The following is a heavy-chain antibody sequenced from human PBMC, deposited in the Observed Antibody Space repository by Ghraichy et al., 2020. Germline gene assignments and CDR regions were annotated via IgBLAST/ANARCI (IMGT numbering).Heavy chain of an antibody. V-gene: IGHV4-59*01. D-gene: IGHD6-13*01. CDR1: GGSISSYY. CDR3: ARVPRRQQLPFDI. Sequence: SETLSLTCTVSGGSISSYYWSWIRQPPGKGLEWIGYIYYSGSTNYNPSLKSRVTISVDTSKNQFSLKLSSVTAADTAVYYCARVPRRQQLPFDIWGQGTMVTVSS. CDR2: IYYSGST. J-gene: IGHJ3*02.